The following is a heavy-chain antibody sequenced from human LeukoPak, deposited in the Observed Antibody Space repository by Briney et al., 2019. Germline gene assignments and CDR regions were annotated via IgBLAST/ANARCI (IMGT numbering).Heavy chain of an antibody. CDR1: GFTFSDYY. Sequence: QTGGSLRLSCAASGFTFSDYYMSWVRQAPGKGLEWVANIKQDGSEKYYVDSVKGRFTISRDNAKNSLYLQMNSLRAEDTAVYYCARELPDIVVVVAATQYYYYYYMDVWGEGTTVTVSS. CDR2: IKQDGSEK. D-gene: IGHD2-15*01. CDR3: ARELPDIVVVVAATQYYYYYYMDV. J-gene: IGHJ6*03. V-gene: IGHV3-7*01.